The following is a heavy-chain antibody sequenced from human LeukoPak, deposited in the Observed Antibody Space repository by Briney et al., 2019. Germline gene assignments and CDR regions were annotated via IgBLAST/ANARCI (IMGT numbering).Heavy chain of an antibody. D-gene: IGHD3-10*02. CDR1: GFTFSSYE. V-gene: IGHV3-48*03. Sequence: GGSLRLSCAASGFTFSSYEMNWVRQAPGKGLEWISYISGSGSTIYYADSVKGRFTISRDNARSSLYLQMNSLRAEDTAVYYCAELGITMIGGVWGKGTTATISS. CDR2: ISGSGSTI. CDR3: AELGITMIGGV. J-gene: IGHJ6*04.